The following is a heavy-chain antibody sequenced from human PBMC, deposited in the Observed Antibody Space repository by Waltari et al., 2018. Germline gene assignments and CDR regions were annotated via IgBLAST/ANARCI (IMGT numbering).Heavy chain of an antibody. D-gene: IGHD3-9*01. CDR2: INPNSGAT. CDR3: ARVPIFDWLVSGFDL. Sequence: QVHLVQSGGEVQKPGASVKVSCKASGYSFTDYSIHWVRQAHGKGLEWVGWINPNSGATNYAKKLQDRVTVTRDTSSSTAYMKLSSLTSGDTAVYYCARVPIFDWLVSGFDLWGQGTLVTVSS. J-gene: IGHJ5*02. CDR1: GYSFTDYS. V-gene: IGHV1-2*02.